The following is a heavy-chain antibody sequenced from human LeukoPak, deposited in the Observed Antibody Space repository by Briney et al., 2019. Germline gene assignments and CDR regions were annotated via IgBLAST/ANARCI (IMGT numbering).Heavy chain of an antibody. CDR3: ARGDYVWGSYPSIGFDY. CDR2: INAGNGNT. D-gene: IGHD3-16*02. CDR1: GYTFTSYA. J-gene: IGHJ4*02. Sequence: GASVKVSCKASGYTFTSYAMHWVRQAPGQRLEWMGWINAGNGNTKYSQEFQGRVTITRDTSASTAYMELSSLRSEDMAVYYCARGDYVWGSYPSIGFDYWGQGTLVTVSS. V-gene: IGHV1-3*03.